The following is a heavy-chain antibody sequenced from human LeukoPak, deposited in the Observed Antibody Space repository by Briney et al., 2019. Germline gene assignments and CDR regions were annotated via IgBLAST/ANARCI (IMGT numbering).Heavy chain of an antibody. Sequence: SVKVSCKASGGTFSSYAISWVRQAPGQGLEWMGRIIPILGIGNYAQKFQGRVTITADKSTSTAYMELSSLRSEDTAVYYCARGTAMVTQGFDYWGQGTLVTVSS. CDR1: GGTFSSYA. V-gene: IGHV1-69*04. CDR2: IIPILGIG. J-gene: IGHJ4*02. D-gene: IGHD5-18*01. CDR3: ARGTAMVTQGFDY.